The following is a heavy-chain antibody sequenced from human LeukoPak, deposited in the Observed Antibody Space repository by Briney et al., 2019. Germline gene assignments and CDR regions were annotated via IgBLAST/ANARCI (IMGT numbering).Heavy chain of an antibody. V-gene: IGHV5-51*01. J-gene: IGHJ4*02. CDR1: GYSFTSYW. D-gene: IGHD2/OR15-2a*01. CDR3: ARAPSLVIKTKRSFDY. CDR2: IYPRDSDT. Sequence: LGESLKISCKGSGYSFTSYWIGWVRQMPGKGLEWMGVIYPRDSDTRYSPSFQGQVTISADKSISTAYLQWSRLKASDTAMYYCARAPSLVIKTKRSFDYWGQGALVTVSS.